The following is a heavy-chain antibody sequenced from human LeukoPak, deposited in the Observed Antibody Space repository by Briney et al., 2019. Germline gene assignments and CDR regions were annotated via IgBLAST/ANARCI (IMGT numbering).Heavy chain of an antibody. CDR1: GYTFTGYF. CDR3: ARDERYDSSGYPFDY. CDR2: INPNSGDA. J-gene: IGHJ4*02. D-gene: IGHD3-22*01. Sequence: ASLKVSCKASGYTFTGYFMHWVRQAPGQGLEWMGWINPNSGDANYAQKFQGRVTMTRDTSISTAYMELSRLRSDDTAVYYCARDERYDSSGYPFDYWGQGTLVTVSS. V-gene: IGHV1-2*02.